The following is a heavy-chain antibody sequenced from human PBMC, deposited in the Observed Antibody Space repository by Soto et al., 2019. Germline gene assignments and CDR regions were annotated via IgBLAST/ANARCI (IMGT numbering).Heavy chain of an antibody. CDR1: GFTFSSYG. Sequence: LRLSFAASGFTFSSYGMHWVRQAPGKGLEWVAVIWYDGSNKYYADSVKGRFTISRDNSKNTLYLQMNSLRAEDTAVYYCARGVVIVGRKRSEPLDYWGQGTLVTVSS. CDR3: ARGVVIVGRKRSEPLDY. D-gene: IGHD2-21*01. CDR2: IWYDGSNK. J-gene: IGHJ4*02. V-gene: IGHV3-33*01.